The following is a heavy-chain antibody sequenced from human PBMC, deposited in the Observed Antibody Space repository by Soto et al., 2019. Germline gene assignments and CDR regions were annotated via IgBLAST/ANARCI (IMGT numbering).Heavy chain of an antibody. CDR3: ARESSGYERYYYYMDV. CDR1: GYTFTSYG. V-gene: IGHV1-18*01. J-gene: IGHJ6*03. CDR2: ISAYNGNT. Sequence: ASVKVSCKASGYTFTSYGISWVRQAPGQGLEWMGWISAYNGNTNYAQKLQGRVTMTTDTSTSTAYMELRSLRSDDTAVYYCARESSGYERYYYYMDVWGKGTTVTVSS. D-gene: IGHD5-12*01.